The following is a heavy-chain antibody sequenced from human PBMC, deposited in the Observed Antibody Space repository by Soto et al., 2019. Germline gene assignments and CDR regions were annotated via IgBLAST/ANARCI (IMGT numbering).Heavy chain of an antibody. V-gene: IGHV3-66*01. CDR1: GFTVSSNY. J-gene: IGHJ6*03. CDR3: ARGIAAAALYYMDV. CDR2: IYSGGST. D-gene: IGHD6-13*01. Sequence: PGGSLRLSCAASGFTVSSNYMSWVRQAPGKGLEWVSVIYSGGSTYYADSVKGRFTISRDNSKNTLYLQMNSLRAEDTAVYYCARGIAAAALYYMDVWGKGTTVTVSS.